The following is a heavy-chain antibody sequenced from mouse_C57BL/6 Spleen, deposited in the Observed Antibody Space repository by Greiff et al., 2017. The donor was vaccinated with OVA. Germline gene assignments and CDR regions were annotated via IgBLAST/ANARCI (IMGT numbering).Heavy chain of an antibody. CDR3: ARGDYGNFSWFAY. D-gene: IGHD2-1*01. V-gene: IGHV1-64*01. J-gene: IGHJ3*01. CDR1: GYTFTSYW. CDR2: IHPNSGST. Sequence: VQLQQPGAELVKPGASVKLSCKASGYTFTSYWMHWVKQRPGQGLEWIGMIHPNSGSTNYNEKFKSKATLTVDKSSSTAYMQLSSLTSEDSAVYYCARGDYGNFSWFAYWGQGTLVTVSA.